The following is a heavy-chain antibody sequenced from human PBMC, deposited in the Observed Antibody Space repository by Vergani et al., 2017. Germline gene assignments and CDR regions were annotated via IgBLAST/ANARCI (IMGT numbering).Heavy chain of an antibody. J-gene: IGHJ3*02. V-gene: IGHV3-48*02. CDR2: ISSSSHTI. CDR3: AGGAHSFDI. Sequence: EVQLVESGGGLVQPGGSLRLLCAASGFTLSSYSMNCVRQAPGKGVGCVSYISSSSHTIYYADSVKGRFTLSRDNAKNSLYLQMNSLRYEDTGVYYCAGGAHSFDIWGQGTMVTVSS. CDR1: GFTLSSYS.